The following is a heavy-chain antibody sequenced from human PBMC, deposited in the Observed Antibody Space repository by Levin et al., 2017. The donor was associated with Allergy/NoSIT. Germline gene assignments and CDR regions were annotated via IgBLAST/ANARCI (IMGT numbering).Heavy chain of an antibody. CDR3: AKDRAYYDFWSGSLSFDY. D-gene: IGHD3-3*01. CDR1: GFTFSSYA. J-gene: IGHJ4*02. V-gene: IGHV3-23*01. Sequence: GESLKISCAASGFTFSSYAMSWVRQAPGKGLEWVSAISGSGGSTYYADSVKGRFTISRDNSKNTLYLQMNSLRAEDTAVYYCAKDRAYYDFWSGSLSFDYWGQGTLVTVSS. CDR2: ISGSGGST.